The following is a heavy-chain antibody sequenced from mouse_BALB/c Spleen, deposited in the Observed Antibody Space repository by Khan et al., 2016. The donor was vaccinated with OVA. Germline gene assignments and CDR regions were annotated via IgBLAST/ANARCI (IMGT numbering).Heavy chain of an antibody. CDR2: IDPANGDT. J-gene: IGHJ4*01. CDR3: ARSNSLLPMDY. Sequence: VQLKQSGAELVKPGASVKLSCTASGFNINDTCLHWVKQRPEQGLEWIGRIDPANGDTKYDPKFKAKATIPADKPSNIAYLQSSSLTSEDTAVYYCARSNSLLPMDYLGQGTSVTVSS. CDR1: GFNINDTC. D-gene: IGHD1-1*01. V-gene: IGHV14-3*02.